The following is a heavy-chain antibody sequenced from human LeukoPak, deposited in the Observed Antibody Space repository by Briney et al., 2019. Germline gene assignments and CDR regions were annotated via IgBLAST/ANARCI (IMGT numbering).Heavy chain of an antibody. Sequence: GSLRLSCAASGFIVSSNYMSWVRQAPGKGLEWVSVTYTGGTTFYADSVKGRFTISRDNSKNTPYLQMNSLRSEDTAVYYCATDAFDIWGQGTMVTVSS. CDR1: GFIVSSNY. CDR2: TYTGGTT. J-gene: IGHJ3*02. CDR3: ATDAFDI. V-gene: IGHV3-66*01.